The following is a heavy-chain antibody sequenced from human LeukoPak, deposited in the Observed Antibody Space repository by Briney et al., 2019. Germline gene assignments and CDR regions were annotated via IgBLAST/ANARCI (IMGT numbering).Heavy chain of an antibody. V-gene: IGHV4-4*07. CDR3: ARDLWIVGATIRYWFDP. J-gene: IGHJ5*02. CDR2: IYTSGST. Sequence: SETLSLTCTVSGGSISSYYWSWIRQPAGKGLEWIGRIYTSGSTNYNPSLKSRVTMSADTSKNQFSLKLSSVTAADTAVYYCARDLWIVGATIRYWFDPWGQGTLVTVSS. D-gene: IGHD1-26*01. CDR1: GGSISSYY.